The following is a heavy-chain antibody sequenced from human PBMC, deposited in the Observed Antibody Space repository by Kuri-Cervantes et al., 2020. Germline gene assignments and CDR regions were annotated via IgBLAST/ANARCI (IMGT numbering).Heavy chain of an antibody. CDR1: GGSISSYY. V-gene: IGHV4-4*07. Sequence: SETLSLTCTVSGGSISSYYWSWIRQPAGKGLEWIRRIYTSGSTNYNPSLKSRVTMSVDTSKNQFSLKLISVPAADTAVYYCARSGIVGATGEFDYWCQGNLVTVSS. CDR2: IYTSGST. J-gene: IGHJ4*02. D-gene: IGHD1-26*01. CDR3: ARSGIVGATGEFDY.